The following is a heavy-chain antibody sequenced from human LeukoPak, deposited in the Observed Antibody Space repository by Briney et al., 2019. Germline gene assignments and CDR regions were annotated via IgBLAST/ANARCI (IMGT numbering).Heavy chain of an antibody. CDR2: ISAYNGNT. CDR1: GYTFTSYG. V-gene: IGHV1-18*01. J-gene: IGHJ6*03. D-gene: IGHD2-2*02. Sequence: ASVKVSCKASGYTFTSYGITWVRQAPGQGLEWMGWISAYNGNTNYAQNLQGRVTMTTDTSTSTAYMELRSLRSDDTAVYYCAREYPGLPGYYYYYYMDVWGKGTTVTVSS. CDR3: AREYPGLPGYYYYYYMDV.